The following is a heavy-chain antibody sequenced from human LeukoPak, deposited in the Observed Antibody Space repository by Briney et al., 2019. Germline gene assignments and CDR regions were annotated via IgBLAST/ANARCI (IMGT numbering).Heavy chain of an antibody. CDR2: IYSGDNT. J-gene: IGHJ4*02. CDR3: ARDGKDSSGYYFGDS. Sequence: PGGSLRLSCAVSGFTVGASYMSWVRQAPGKGLEWVSVIYSGDNTGYADSVKGRFTISRDNSKNTLYLQMNSLRVEDTAVYYCARDGKDSSGYYFGDSWGQGTLVTVSS. V-gene: IGHV3-66*01. CDR1: GFTVGASY. D-gene: IGHD3-22*01.